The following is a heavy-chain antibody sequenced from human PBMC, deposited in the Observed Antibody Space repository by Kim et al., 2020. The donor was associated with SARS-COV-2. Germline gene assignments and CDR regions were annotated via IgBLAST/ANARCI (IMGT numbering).Heavy chain of an antibody. CDR3: ARDSVAALGT. Sequence: KRYYADSVKRRFTISRDNSKTTLYLQMNSLRAEDTAVYYCARDSVAALGTWGQGTLVTVSS. J-gene: IGHJ5*02. V-gene: IGHV3-33*01. CDR2: KR. D-gene: IGHD6-6*01.